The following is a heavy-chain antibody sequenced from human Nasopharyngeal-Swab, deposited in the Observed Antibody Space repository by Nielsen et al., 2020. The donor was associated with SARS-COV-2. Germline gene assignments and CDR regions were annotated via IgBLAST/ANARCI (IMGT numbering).Heavy chain of an antibody. V-gene: IGHV3-11*01. D-gene: IGHD3-3*01. CDR2: ISSSGTKE. Sequence: WIRQPPGKGLEWISFISSSGTKEQYRGSVRGRFTISRDNAKNSAYLPMNSLRAEDTAIYYCARQYSFGYYFDYWGQGTLVTVSS. J-gene: IGHJ4*02. CDR3: ARQYSFGYYFDY.